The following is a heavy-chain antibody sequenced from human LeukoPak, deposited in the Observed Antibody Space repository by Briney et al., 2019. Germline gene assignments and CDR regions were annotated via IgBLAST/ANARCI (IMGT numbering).Heavy chain of an antibody. V-gene: IGHV3-30*02. J-gene: IGHJ5*02. Sequence: GGSLRLSCTASRFSFSTYGMHWVRQAPGKGLEWVSFIWYDGSTEYYGDSVKGRFTISRDNSKNTLYLQMNSLRPEDTAVYYCATTPRRSYDFWSGYYFRFDPWGQGTLVTVSS. CDR1: RFSFSTYG. CDR2: IWYDGSTE. D-gene: IGHD3-3*01. CDR3: ATTPRRSYDFWSGYYFRFDP.